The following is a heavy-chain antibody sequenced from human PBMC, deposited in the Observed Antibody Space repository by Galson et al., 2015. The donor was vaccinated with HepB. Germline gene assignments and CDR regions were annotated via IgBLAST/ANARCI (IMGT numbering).Heavy chain of an antibody. CDR1: GFTFSSYS. V-gene: IGHV3-21*01. J-gene: IGHJ5*02. D-gene: IGHD3-22*01. CDR2: ISSSSSYI. CDR3: ARTPYYYDSSGYYSS. Sequence: SLRLSCAASGFTFSSYSMNWVRQAPGKGLEWVSSISSSSSYIYYADSVKGRFTISRDNAKNSLYLQMNSLRAEDTAVYYCARTPYYYDSSGYYSSWGQGTLVTVSS.